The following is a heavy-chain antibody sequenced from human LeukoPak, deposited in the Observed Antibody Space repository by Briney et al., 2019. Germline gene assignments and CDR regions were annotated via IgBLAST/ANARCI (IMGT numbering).Heavy chain of an antibody. V-gene: IGHV4-34*01. Sequence: SETLSLTCAAYGGPFSGYYWSWIRQSPGKGLEWIGKIYHSGSTNYNPSLKSRVTISVDTSKNQFSLKLSSVTAADTAVYYCARTRPRYYYGMDVWGQGTTVTVSS. CDR1: GGPFSGYY. CDR2: IYHSGST. CDR3: ARTRPRYYYGMDV. J-gene: IGHJ6*02.